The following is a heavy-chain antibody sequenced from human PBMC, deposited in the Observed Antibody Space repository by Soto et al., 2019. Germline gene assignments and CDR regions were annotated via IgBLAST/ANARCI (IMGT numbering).Heavy chain of an antibody. J-gene: IGHJ6*03. Sequence: SETLSLTCTVSGGSISSYYWSWIRQPPGKGLEWIGYIYYSGSTNYNPSLKSRVTISVDTSKNQFSLKLSSVTAADTAVYYCARGRSSSWYRYYYYMDVWGKGTTVTVSS. CDR3: ARGRSSSWYRYYYYMDV. D-gene: IGHD6-13*01. V-gene: IGHV4-59*01. CDR2: IYYSGST. CDR1: GGSISSYY.